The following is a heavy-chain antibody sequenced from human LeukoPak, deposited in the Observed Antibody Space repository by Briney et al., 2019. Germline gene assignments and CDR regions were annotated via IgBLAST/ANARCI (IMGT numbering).Heavy chain of an antibody. V-gene: IGHV3-15*01. Sequence: PGGSLRLSCAASGFTFTYPWMTWVRQAPGKGLEWVGQIKSKTDGGTTDYAAPVKGRFTISRDDSKNTLYLQMDNLKTEDTAVYYCTTQLWFGDLLRDYWGRGTLVTVSS. CDR2: IKSKTDGGTT. D-gene: IGHD3-10*01. J-gene: IGHJ4*02. CDR3: TTQLWFGDLLRDY. CDR1: GFTFTYPW.